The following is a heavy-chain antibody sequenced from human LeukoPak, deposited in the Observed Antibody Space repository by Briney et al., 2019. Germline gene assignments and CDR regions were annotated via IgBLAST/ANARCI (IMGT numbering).Heavy chain of an antibody. CDR3: ARDAPGQSYFDY. CDR2: TYYRSKWFN. D-gene: IGHD2-2*01. V-gene: IGHV6-1*01. J-gene: IGHJ4*02. CDR1: GDSVFSNNVA. Sequence: SQTLSLTCAISGDSVFSNNVAWNWIRQSPSRGLEWLGRTYYRSKWFNDYTVSMKGRVTVNPDTSKNQFPLQLNSVTPEDTAVYYCARDAPGQSYFDYWGQGTLVTVSS.